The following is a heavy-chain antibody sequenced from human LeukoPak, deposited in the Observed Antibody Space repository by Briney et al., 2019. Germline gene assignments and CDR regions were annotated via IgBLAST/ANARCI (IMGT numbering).Heavy chain of an antibody. V-gene: IGHV3-21*01. CDR2: ISSSSSYI. J-gene: IGHJ1*01. CDR3: ARAREGAAAQH. D-gene: IGHD6-13*01. Sequence: GGSLRLSCAASGFTFSSYSMNWVRHAPGKGLEWVSSISSSSSYIYYADSVKGRFTISRDNAKNSLYLQMNSLRAEDTAVYYCARAREGAAAQHWGQGTLVTVSS. CDR1: GFTFSSYS.